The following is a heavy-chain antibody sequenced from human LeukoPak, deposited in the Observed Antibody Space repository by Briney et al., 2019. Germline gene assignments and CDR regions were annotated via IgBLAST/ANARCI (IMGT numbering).Heavy chain of an antibody. CDR3: ARESFSEATVTTPLVL. D-gene: IGHD4-11*01. CDR1: GSTFSSYS. V-gene: IGHV3-21*01. CDR2: ISSSSSYI. Sequence: GGSLRLSCAASGSTFSSYSMNWVRQAPGKGLEWVSSISSSSSYIYYADSVKGRFTISRDNAKNSLYLQMNSLRAEDTAVYYCARESFSEATVTTPLVLWGQGTLVTVSS. J-gene: IGHJ4*02.